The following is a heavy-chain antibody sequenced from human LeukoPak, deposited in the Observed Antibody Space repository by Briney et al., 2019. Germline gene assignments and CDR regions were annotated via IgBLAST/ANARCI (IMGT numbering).Heavy chain of an antibody. V-gene: IGHV3-23*01. D-gene: IGHD5-12*01. CDR3: ARDHRYAFDN. J-gene: IGHJ4*01. CDR2: IRGDGV. Sequence: GGSLRLSCAASGFTFAIYHMSWVRQAPGKGLEWVATIRGDGVYYADSVKGRFTISRDDSKNTVYVQMNSLRVEDTAVYYCARDHRYAFDNWGHGTLVTVSS. CDR1: GFTFAIYH.